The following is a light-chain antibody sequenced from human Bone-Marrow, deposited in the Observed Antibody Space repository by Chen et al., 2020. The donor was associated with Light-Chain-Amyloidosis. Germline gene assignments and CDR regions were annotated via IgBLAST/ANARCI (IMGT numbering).Light chain of an antibody. J-gene: IGLJ3*02. CDR1: SSDV. CDR2: DVI. CDR3: SSSATSNTWV. V-gene: IGLV2-14*03. Sequence: QSGLTQPASVSGSPGQSITVSCTGASSDVSWYQQHPGKAPKLVIYDVINRPSGVSSRFSGSKSGNTASLTISGLQAEDEADYFCSSSATSNTWVFGGGTKLTVL.